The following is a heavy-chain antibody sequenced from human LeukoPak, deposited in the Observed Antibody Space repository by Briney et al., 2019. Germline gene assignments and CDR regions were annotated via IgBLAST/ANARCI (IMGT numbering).Heavy chain of an antibody. Sequence: PGGSLRLSCAASGFTFSIYAMSWVRQVPGKGLQWVSTISNSGNETDYVDPVRGRFTISRDNSMNTVFLQMDSLRVEDTAIYYCATDWSFEAWGQGTLVTVSS. D-gene: IGHD1-1*01. J-gene: IGHJ3*01. CDR1: GFTFSIYA. V-gene: IGHV3-23*01. CDR2: ISNSGNET. CDR3: ATDWSFEA.